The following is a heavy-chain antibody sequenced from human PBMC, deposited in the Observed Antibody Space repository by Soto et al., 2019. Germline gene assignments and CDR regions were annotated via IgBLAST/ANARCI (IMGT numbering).Heavy chain of an antibody. J-gene: IGHJ4*02. Sequence: GSLSLSCAASGFTFDDYGMSWVRQAPGKGLEWVSGINWNGGSTGYADSVKGRFTISRDNAKNSLYLQMNSLRAEDTALYYCARVGGPYCSSTSCYGGYFDYWGQGTLVTVSS. V-gene: IGHV3-20*04. CDR1: GFTFDDYG. CDR2: INWNGGST. D-gene: IGHD2-2*01. CDR3: ARVGGPYCSSTSCYGGYFDY.